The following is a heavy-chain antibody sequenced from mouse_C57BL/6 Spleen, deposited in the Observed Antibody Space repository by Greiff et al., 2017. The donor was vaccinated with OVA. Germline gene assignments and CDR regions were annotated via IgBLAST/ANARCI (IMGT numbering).Heavy chain of an antibody. J-gene: IGHJ3*01. D-gene: IGHD2-4*01. V-gene: IGHV1-72*01. CDR1: GYTFTSYW. CDR3: ARYPSIYYDYDLWFAD. CDR2: IDPNSGGT. Sequence: QVQLQQPGAELVKPGASVKLSCKASGYTFTSYWMHWVKQRPGRGLEWIGRIDPNSGGTKYNEKFKSKATLTVDKPSSTAYMQLSSLTSEDSAVYYCARYPSIYYDYDLWFADWGQGALVTVSA.